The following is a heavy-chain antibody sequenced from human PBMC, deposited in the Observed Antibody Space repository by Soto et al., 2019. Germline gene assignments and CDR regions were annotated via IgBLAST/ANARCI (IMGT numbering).Heavy chain of an antibody. V-gene: IGHV1-3*05. CDR1: GYTFTSYR. CDR2: INGNNGNT. Sequence: QVQLVQSGAEEKKPGASLKVSCKASGYTFTSYRMHWVRQAPGQRLEWMGWINGNNGNTRYSQNFQGRVTITRDTSASTDYMEMVSLRSEDTAVYYCARPMKYNDYLDYWGQGTLVTVSS. J-gene: IGHJ4*02. CDR3: ARPMKYNDYLDY. D-gene: IGHD1-20*01.